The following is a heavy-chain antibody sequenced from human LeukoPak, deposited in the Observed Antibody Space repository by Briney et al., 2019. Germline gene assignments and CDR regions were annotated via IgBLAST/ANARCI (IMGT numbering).Heavy chain of an antibody. D-gene: IGHD3-16*01. CDR3: ARDLGYYYGLDI. CDR1: GGSRINACW. J-gene: IGHJ6*02. CDR2: IFHSGNT. Sequence: SGTLSLTCDVSGGSRINACWWSWVRQPPGKGLEWIGEIFHSGNTKYNPSLESRVTISVDKSNHQFTLEMKSVTAADTAIYYCARDLGYYYGLDIWSRGTTVTVSS. V-gene: IGHV4-4*02.